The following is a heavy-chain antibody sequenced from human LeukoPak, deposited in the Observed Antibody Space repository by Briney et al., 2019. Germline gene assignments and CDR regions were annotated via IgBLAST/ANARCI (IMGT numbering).Heavy chain of an antibody. D-gene: IGHD2-2*01. Sequence: PGGSLRLSCAASGFTFSSYGMDWVRQAPGKGLEWVAFISYDGSNKYYADSVKGRFTISRDNSKNTLYLQMNSLRAEDTAVYYCVSDIVVVPAATGDYWGQGTLVTVSS. V-gene: IGHV3-30*03. CDR1: GFTFSSYG. J-gene: IGHJ4*02. CDR2: ISYDGSNK. CDR3: VSDIVVVPAATGDY.